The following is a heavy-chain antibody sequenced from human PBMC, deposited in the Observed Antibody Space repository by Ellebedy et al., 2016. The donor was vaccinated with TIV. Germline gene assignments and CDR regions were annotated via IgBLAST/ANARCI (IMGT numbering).Heavy chain of an antibody. J-gene: IGHJ4*02. CDR2: IKQDGSEK. CDR3: ARDLVIYRIVGTTTFGY. Sequence: GESLKISCAASGFTFSSYWMSWVRQAPGKGLEWVANIKQDGSEKYYVDSVKGRFTISRDNAKNSLYLQMNSLRAEDTAMHYCARDLVIYRIVGTTTFGYWGQGTLVTVSS. D-gene: IGHD1-26*01. V-gene: IGHV3-7*04. CDR1: GFTFSSYW.